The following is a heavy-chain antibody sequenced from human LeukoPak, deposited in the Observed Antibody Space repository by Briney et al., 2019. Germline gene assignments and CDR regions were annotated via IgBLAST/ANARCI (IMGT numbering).Heavy chain of an antibody. CDR1: GGSISTHS. V-gene: IGHV4-59*11. D-gene: IGHD3/OR15-3a*01. J-gene: IGHJ2*01. Sequence: SETLSLTCTVSGGSISTHSWTWIRQPPGKGLEWIGYIYYSGSTNYNPSLKSRVTISVDMSKNQFSLKLNSVTAADTAVYFCARDTRTGWFFDLWGRGTLVAVSS. CDR2: IYYSGST. CDR3: ARDTRTGWFFDL.